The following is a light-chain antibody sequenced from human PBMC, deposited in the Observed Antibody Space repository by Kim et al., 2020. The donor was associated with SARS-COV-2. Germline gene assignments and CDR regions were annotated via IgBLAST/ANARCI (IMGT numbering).Light chain of an antibody. Sequence: GKTVTVCWARSGGSSANKYVQWYQKRPGGAPATVSYEDNLRPSEVPDRFSGSIDSSSNSASLTISGLKTEDEADYYCQSFDTSVGVFGGGTQLTVL. V-gene: IGLV6-57*03. CDR2: EDN. CDR3: QSFDTSVGV. CDR1: GGSSANKY. J-gene: IGLJ3*02.